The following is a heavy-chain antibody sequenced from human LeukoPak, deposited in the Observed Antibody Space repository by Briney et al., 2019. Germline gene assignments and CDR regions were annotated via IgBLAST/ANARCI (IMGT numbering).Heavy chain of an antibody. CDR1: GFTFSSHS. D-gene: IGHD4-17*01. CDR3: ARDYGDYLDY. J-gene: IGHJ4*02. CDR2: ISSSSSTI. V-gene: IGHV3-48*04. Sequence: GGSLRLSCAASGFTFSSHSMNWVRQAPGKGLEWVSYISSSSSTIYYADSVKGRFTISRDNAKNSLYLQMNSLRAEDTAVYYCARDYGDYLDYWGQGTLVTVSS.